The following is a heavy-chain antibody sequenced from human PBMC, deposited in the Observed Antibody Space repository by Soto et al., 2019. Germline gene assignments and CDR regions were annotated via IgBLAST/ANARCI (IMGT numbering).Heavy chain of an antibody. V-gene: IGHV1-69*01. CDR1: GGTFSSYA. J-gene: IGHJ3*02. CDR3: ASPXXXXXXXXXXXXXXGGNDAFDI. CDR2: IIPIFGTA. D-gene: IGHD1-26*01. Sequence: QVQLVQSGAEVKKPGSSVKVSCKASGGTFSSYAISWVRQAPGQGLEWMXGIIPIFGTANYAQKFQGRVTITADESTSTAYMELSSLRSXXXXXYYCASPXXXXXXXXXXXXXXGGNDAFDIWGQGTMVTVSS.